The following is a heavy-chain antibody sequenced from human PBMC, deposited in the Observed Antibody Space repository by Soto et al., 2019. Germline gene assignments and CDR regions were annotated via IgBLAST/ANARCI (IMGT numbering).Heavy chain of an antibody. CDR3: ATDQRWFGELLYT. Sequence: GASVKVSSKVSGYTLTELSMHWVRQAPGKGLEWMGGFDPEDGETIYAQKFQGRVTMTEDTSTDTAYMELSSLRSEDTAVYYCATDQRWFGELLYTWGQGTLVTVSS. V-gene: IGHV1-24*01. CDR2: FDPEDGET. CDR1: GYTLTELS. D-gene: IGHD3-10*01. J-gene: IGHJ5*02.